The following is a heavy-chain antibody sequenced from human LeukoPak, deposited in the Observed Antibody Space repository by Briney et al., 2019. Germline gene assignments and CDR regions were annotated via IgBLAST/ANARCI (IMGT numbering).Heavy chain of an antibody. CDR2: IIPIFGTA. Sequence: SVKVSCKASGFTFTNYNMHWVRQAPGQGLEWMGGIIPIFGTANYAQKFQGRVTITADESTSTAYMELSSLRSEDTAVYYCASGSLGQATRYVRGVIEDWGQGTLVTVSS. D-gene: IGHD3-10*01. CDR3: ASGSLGQATRYVRGVIED. J-gene: IGHJ4*02. V-gene: IGHV1-69*13. CDR1: GFTFTNYN.